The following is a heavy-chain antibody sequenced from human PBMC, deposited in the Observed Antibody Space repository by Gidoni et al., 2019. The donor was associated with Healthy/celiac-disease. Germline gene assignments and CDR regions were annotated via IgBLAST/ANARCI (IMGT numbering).Heavy chain of an antibody. V-gene: IGHV3-23*01. CDR3: ANCPLSLRFLEWPHPLS. Sequence: EVQLLESGGGLVQPGWSLRLPCAASGFTFGRFAMSWVRQARGKGVEWVAAISGSGGSTYYADSVKGRFTISRDNSKNTLYRQMNSLRAEDTAVYYCANCPLSLRFLEWPHPLSWGQGTLVTVSS. D-gene: IGHD3-3*01. CDR2: ISGSGGST. CDR1: GFTFGRFA. J-gene: IGHJ5*02.